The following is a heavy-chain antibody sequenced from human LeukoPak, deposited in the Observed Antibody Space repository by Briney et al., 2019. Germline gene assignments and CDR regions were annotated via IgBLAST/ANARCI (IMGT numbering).Heavy chain of an antibody. Sequence: GGSLRLSCADSRFAFCVYELYWVFQAPGKGLEWAAYISSSGGTRYYADSVKGRFTISRDNAKNSLYLQMNSLRAEDTAVFYCASLTLASNFYYWGPGTLVTVSS. CDR3: ASLTLASNFYY. J-gene: IGHJ4*02. V-gene: IGHV3-48*03. D-gene: IGHD6-19*01. CDR2: ISSSGGTR. CDR1: RFAFCVYE.